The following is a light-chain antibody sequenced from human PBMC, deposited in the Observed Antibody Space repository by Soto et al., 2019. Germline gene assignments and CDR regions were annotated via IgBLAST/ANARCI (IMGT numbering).Light chain of an antibody. Sequence: QSVLTQPPSVSGAPGQRVSISCTGSSSNIGADYDVHWYEHLPGTAPKLLIYQNNNRPSGVPDRFSGSKSGTSASLAITGLQAEDEADYYCQSYDSSLSAVVFGGGTKLTVL. CDR2: QNN. CDR1: SSNIGADYD. CDR3: QSYDSSLSAVV. V-gene: IGLV1-40*01. J-gene: IGLJ2*01.